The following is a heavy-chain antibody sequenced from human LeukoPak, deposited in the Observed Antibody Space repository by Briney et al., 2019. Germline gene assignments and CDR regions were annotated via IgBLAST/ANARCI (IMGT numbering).Heavy chain of an antibody. CDR3: ARRAGAYSHPYDY. CDR2: IYSDNT. J-gene: IGHJ4*02. CDR1: GFTVSTNS. D-gene: IGHD4/OR15-4a*01. V-gene: IGHV3-53*01. Sequence: RGSLRLSCTVSGFTVSTNSMSWVRQAPGKGLEWVSFIYSDNTHYSHSVKGRFTISRDNSKNTLYLQMNSLRAEDTAVYYCARRAGAYSHPYDYWGQGTLVTVSS.